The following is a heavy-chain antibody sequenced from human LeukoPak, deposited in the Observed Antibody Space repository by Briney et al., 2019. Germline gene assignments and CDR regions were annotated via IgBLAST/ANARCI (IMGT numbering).Heavy chain of an antibody. CDR2: IIPIFSTP. J-gene: IGHJ4*02. V-gene: IGHV1-69*01. CDR3: AADPRAYSSSWG. D-gene: IGHD6-13*01. CDR1: GGTFSSYA. Sequence: GSSVKVSCKASGGTFSSYAISWVRLAPGQGLEWMGGIIPIFSTPNYAQKFQGRVTINADESTSTAYMELSSLRSEDTAVYYCAADPRAYSSSWGWGQGTLVTVSS.